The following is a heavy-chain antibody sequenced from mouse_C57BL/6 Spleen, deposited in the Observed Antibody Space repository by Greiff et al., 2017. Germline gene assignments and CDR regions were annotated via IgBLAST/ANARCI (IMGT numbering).Heavy chain of an antibody. CDR2: FIPNYGTT. CDR1: GYSFTDYN. Sequence: VQLQQSGPELVKPGASVKISCKASGYSFTDYNTNWVKQSNGKSLEWFGVFIPNYGTTSYNQKFKDKATLTVDQSSNTAYMQLNSLTSEDSAVYYCARVTTGAMDYWGQGTSDTVST. J-gene: IGHJ4*01. V-gene: IGHV1-39*01. CDR3: ARVTTGAMDY. D-gene: IGHD1-1*01.